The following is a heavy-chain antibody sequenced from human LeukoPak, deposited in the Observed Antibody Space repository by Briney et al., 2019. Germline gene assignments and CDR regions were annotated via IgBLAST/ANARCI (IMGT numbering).Heavy chain of an antibody. J-gene: IGHJ4*02. Sequence: GGSLRLSCAASGFTFSSYSMNWVRQAPGKGLEWVSYTSSSSNTIYYADSVKGRFTISRDNAKNSLYLQMNSLGAEDTAVYYCARDTPDYWGQGTLVTVSS. CDR2: TSSSSNTI. V-gene: IGHV3-48*01. CDR1: GFTFSSYS. CDR3: ARDTPDY.